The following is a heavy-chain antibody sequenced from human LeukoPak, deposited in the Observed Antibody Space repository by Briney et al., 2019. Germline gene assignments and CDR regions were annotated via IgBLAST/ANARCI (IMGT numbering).Heavy chain of an antibody. CDR3: ARAGSGWYGFDY. Sequence: ASVKVSCKASGYTFTGYYMHWVRQAPGQGLEWMAIINPSGGSTSYAQKFQGRVTMTRDTSTSTVYMELSSLRSEDTALYYCARAGSGWYGFDYWGQGTLVTVSS. J-gene: IGHJ4*02. CDR2: INPSGGST. CDR1: GYTFTGYY. D-gene: IGHD6-19*01. V-gene: IGHV1-46*01.